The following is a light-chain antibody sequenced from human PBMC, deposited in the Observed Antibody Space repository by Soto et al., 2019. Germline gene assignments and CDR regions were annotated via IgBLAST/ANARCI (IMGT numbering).Light chain of an antibody. CDR2: ENN. CDR3: GTWDSSLSAAV. J-gene: IGLJ7*01. V-gene: IGLV1-51*02. CDR1: SSNIGNNY. Sequence: QSVLTQPPSVSAAPGQKVTISCSGSSSNIGNNYVSWYQQLPGTAPKLLIYENNKRPSGIPDRFSGSKSGTSATLGTTGLQTGDEADYYCGTWDSSLSAAVFGGGTQLTVL.